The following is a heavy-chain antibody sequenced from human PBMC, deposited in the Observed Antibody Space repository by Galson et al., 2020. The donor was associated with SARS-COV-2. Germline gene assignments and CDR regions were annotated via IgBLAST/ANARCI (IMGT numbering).Heavy chain of an antibody. CDR1: GYSISSGYY. CDR3: ARDLYDSSGYKFDP. Sequence: SETLSLTCAVSGYSISSGYYWGWIRQPPGKGLEWLASIYHSGSTYNNPSLKSRVTISVDTSKNQFSLKLSSVTAADTAVYYCARDLYDSSGYKFDPWGQGTLVTVSS. CDR2: IYHSGST. J-gene: IGHJ5*02. V-gene: IGHV4-38-2*02. D-gene: IGHD3-22*01.